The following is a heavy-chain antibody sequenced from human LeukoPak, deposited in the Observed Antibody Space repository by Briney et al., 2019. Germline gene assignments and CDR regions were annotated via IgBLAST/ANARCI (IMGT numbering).Heavy chain of an antibody. J-gene: IGHJ6*03. V-gene: IGHV1-46*01. CDR2: INPSGGST. CDR3: ARDSQNQWFGEAHYYYYYMDV. Sequence: VASVKVSCKASGYTFTSYYMHWVRQAPGQGLEWMGIINPSGGSTSYAQKFQGRVTMTRDMSTSTVYMELSSLRSEDTAVYYCARDSQNQWFGEAHYYYYYMDVWGKGTTVTVSS. CDR1: GYTFTSYY. D-gene: IGHD3-10*01.